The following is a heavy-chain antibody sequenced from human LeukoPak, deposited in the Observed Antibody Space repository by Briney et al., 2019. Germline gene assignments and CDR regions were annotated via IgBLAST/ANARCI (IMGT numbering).Heavy chain of an antibody. D-gene: IGHD2-2*01. CDR1: GGSISSGLYS. V-gene: IGHV4-30-2*01. CDR2: IYHTGST. Sequence: SQTLSLTCDVSGGSISSGLYSWSWIRQPLGKGLEWIGYIYHTGSTYYNPSLKSRVTISVDTSKNQFSLRLSSVTAADTAVYYCASLQYCSGTSCYWFDPWGQGTLVPVSS. J-gene: IGHJ5*02. CDR3: ASLQYCSGTSCYWFDP.